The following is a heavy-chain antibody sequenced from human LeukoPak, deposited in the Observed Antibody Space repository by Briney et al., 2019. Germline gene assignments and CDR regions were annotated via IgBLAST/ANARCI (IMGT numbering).Heavy chain of an antibody. CDR2: ITHSGIP. V-gene: IGHV4-38-2*02. D-gene: IGHD6-13*01. CDR3: TSLYSNNWYLGDY. CDR1: GYSISSGYY. Sequence: SETLSLTCSVSGYSISSGYYWGWIRQPPGKGLEWIGSITHSGIPYFSPSLRSRVTISLDASKNQFSLKLTSVTAADTAVYYCTSLYSNNWYLGDYWGQGALVAVSS. J-gene: IGHJ4*02.